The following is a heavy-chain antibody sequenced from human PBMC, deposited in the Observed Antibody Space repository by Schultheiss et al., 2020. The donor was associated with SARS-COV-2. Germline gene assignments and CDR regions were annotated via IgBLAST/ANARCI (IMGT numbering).Heavy chain of an antibody. CDR2: ISGSGGST. D-gene: IGHD5-12*01. J-gene: IGHJ3*02. Sequence: GGSLRLSCSASGFTFSDYYMSWIRQAPGKGLEWVSAISGSGGSTYYADSVKGRFTISRDNSKNTLYLQMNSLRAEDTAVYYCAKDQVDKESGAFDIWGQGTMVTVSS. CDR3: AKDQVDKESGAFDI. CDR1: GFTFSDYY. V-gene: IGHV3-23*01.